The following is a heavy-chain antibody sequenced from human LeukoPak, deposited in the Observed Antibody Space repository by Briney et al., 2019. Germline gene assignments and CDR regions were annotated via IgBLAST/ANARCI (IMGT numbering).Heavy chain of an antibody. D-gene: IGHD3-10*01. V-gene: IGHV3-15*01. CDR3: TTCPPLLAGSDFDY. J-gene: IGHJ4*02. CDR2: IKSRTDGGTP. CDR1: GFSFSNAW. Sequence: GGSLRLSCAASGFSFSNAWMSWVRQAPGKGLEWVGRIKSRTDGGTPDYAAPVKGRFTISRDDSKNTLYLQMNSLKAEDTAVYYCTTCPPLLAGSDFDYWGQGTLVTVSS.